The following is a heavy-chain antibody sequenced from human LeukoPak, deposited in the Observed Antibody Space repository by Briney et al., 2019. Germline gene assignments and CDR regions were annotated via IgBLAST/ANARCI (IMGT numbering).Heavy chain of an antibody. CDR3: ARQSCGGGSCFFDY. CDR2: INPNSGGT. J-gene: IGHJ4*02. V-gene: IGHV1-2*02. D-gene: IGHD2-15*01. Sequence: ASVKVSCKASGYTFTGYYMHWVRQAPGQGLEWMGWINPNSGGTNYAQKFQGRVTMTRDTSISTDYMELSRLRSDDTAMYYCARQSCGGGSCFFDYWGQGTLVTVSS. CDR1: GYTFTGYY.